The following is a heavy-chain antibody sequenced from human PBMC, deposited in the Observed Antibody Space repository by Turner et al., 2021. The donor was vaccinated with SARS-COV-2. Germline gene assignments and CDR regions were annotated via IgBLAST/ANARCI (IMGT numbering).Heavy chain of an antibody. D-gene: IGHD1-26*01. CDR1: GFTFSSYW. Sequence: EVQLVEYGGGLVQPGGSLRLSCAAAGFTFSSYWMNWVRQAPGKGLVWVSRINSDGTSTSYADSEKGRFTISRDKAKNTLYVQMSSLRAEDTAVYYCARSSAGAIDYWGQGTLVTVTS. CDR2: INSDGTST. CDR3: ARSSAGAIDY. J-gene: IGHJ4*02. V-gene: IGHV3-74*01.